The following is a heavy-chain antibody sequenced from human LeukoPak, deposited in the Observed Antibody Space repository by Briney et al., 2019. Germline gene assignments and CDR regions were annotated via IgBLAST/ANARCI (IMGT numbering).Heavy chain of an antibody. V-gene: IGHV1-24*01. CDR3: ATSNIAVAEGDWFDP. CDR2: FDPEDGET. CDR1: GYTLTELS. J-gene: IGHJ5*02. D-gene: IGHD6-19*01. Sequence: GASVKVSCKVSGYTLTELSMHWVRQAPGKGLEWMGGFDPEDGETIYAQKFQGRVTMTEDTSTDTAYMELSSLRSEDTAVYYCATSNIAVAEGDWFDPWGRGTLVTVSS.